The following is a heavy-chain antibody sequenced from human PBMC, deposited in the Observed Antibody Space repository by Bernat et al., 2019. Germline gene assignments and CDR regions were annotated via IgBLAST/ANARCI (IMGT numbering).Heavy chain of an antibody. CDR2: IYYSGST. CDR1: GGSISSSSYY. Sequence: QLQLQESGPGLVKPSETLSLTCTVSGGSISSSSYYWGWIRQPPGKGLGWIGSIYYSGSTYYNPSLKSRVTISVDTSKNQFSLKLSSVTAADTAVYYGAVWGSSWTDYDYWGQGTLVTVSS. CDR3: AVWGSSWTDYDY. D-gene: IGHD6-13*01. J-gene: IGHJ4*02. V-gene: IGHV4-39*01.